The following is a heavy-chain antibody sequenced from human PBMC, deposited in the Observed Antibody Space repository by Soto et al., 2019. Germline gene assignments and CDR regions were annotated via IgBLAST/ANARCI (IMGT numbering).Heavy chain of an antibody. CDR2: IIPIFGTA. D-gene: IGHD2-15*01. J-gene: IGHJ6*02. V-gene: IGHV1-69*01. Sequence: QVQLVQSGAEVKKPGSSVKVSCKASGGTFGSYAISWVRQAPGQGLEWMGGIIPIFGTANYAQKFQGRVTITADESTSTAYMELSSLRSEDTAVYYCARSCSGGSCYNGYGMDVWGQGTTVTVSS. CDR3: ARSCSGGSCYNGYGMDV. CDR1: GGTFGSYA.